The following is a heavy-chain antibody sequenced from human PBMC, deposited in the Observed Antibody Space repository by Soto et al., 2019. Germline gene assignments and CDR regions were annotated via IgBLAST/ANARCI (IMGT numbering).Heavy chain of an antibody. CDR2: VYANGRS. CDR1: GASVRTNY. Sequence: QVLLQESGPGLVKPSETLSLICNVSGASVRTNYWSWIRQPAGKGMEWIGRVYANGRSNYNPSLASRASMSIDTSKNEVSLRLRSVTVADTAMYYCARDPLPSDYGAPWGRGTLVIVSA. D-gene: IGHD3-10*01. J-gene: IGHJ1*01. V-gene: IGHV4-4*07. CDR3: ARDPLPSDYGAP.